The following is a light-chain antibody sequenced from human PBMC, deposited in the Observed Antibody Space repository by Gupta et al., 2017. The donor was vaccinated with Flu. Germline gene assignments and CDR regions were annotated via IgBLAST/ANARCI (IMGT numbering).Light chain of an antibody. V-gene: IGKV3-20*01. CDR2: HAS. Sequence: EIVLTQSPGTLSLPPGERATLSCRASQSVSSSYLAWYQQKPGQAPRLLIYHASSRATGIPDRFSGSGSGTDFTLTISGLEPEDFAVYFCQQYGTSLRTFGQGTKVEIK. CDR3: QQYGTSLRT. CDR1: QSVSSSY. J-gene: IGKJ1*01.